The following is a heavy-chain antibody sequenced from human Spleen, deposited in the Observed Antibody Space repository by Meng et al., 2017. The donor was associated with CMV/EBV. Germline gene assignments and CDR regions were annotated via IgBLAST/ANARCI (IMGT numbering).Heavy chain of an antibody. V-gene: IGHV4-34*01. J-gene: IGHJ4*02. CDR2: INHSGST. Sequence: VYGGSFSNYYWSWLRQSPGKGLEWIGEINHSGSTNSNPSLKSRVTMSVDTSKNQFSLNLNSVSAADTAVYYCAKDFQPDTTMVLVNWGQGTLVTVSS. CDR3: AKDFQPDTTMVLVN. CDR1: GGSFSNYY. D-gene: IGHD5-18*01.